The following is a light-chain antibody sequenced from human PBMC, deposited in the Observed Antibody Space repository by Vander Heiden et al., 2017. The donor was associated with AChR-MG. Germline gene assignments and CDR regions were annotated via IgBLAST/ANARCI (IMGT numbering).Light chain of an antibody. CDR1: QNIGSW. CDR3: QQYDSFPWT. V-gene: IGKV1-5*01. CDR2: GAS. J-gene: IGKJ1*01. Sequence: DIQLTQSPSTLSASVGDRVTITCRASQNIGSWLAWYQQKPGKAPKLLIYGASRLKSGVPSRFSGSGSGAEFTLTISSLQPDDFATCCQQYDSFPWTFGQGTKVEIK.